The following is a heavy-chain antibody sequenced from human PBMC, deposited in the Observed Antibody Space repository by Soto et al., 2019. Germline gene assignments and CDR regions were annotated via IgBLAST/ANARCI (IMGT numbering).Heavy chain of an antibody. V-gene: IGHV3-23*01. CDR1: GFSFGTFV. J-gene: IGHJ4*02. CDR2: ITDSGYTA. Sequence: EVQLLESGGASVQPGGSLRLSCAASGFSFGTFVMTWFRQAPGGGLERVSSITDSGYTASYAETVEGRFTVSRDNSKNILHLQMNDLRVEDTATYYCAKNGQWVATPPEAWGQGTLVTVSS. D-gene: IGHD6-19*01. CDR3: AKNGQWVATPPEA.